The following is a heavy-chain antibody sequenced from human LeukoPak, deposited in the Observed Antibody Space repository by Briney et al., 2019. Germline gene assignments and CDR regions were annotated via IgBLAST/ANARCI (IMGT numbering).Heavy chain of an antibody. CDR3: ARDLRITIFGVVIPWAFDI. V-gene: IGHV1-46*01. CDR2: INPSGGST. D-gene: IGHD3-3*01. CDR1: GYTFTSYY. Sequence: GASVKVSCKASGYTFTSYYMHWVRQAPGQGLEWMGIINPSGGSTSYAQKFQGRVTMIRDMSTSTLYMELSSLRSEDTAVYYCARDLRITIFGVVIPWAFDIWGQGTMVTVSS. J-gene: IGHJ3*02.